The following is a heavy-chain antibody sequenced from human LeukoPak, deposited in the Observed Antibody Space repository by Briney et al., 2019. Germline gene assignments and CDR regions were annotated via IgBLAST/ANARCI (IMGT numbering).Heavy chain of an antibody. CDR3: AKEYCSNGVCYVGFDS. V-gene: IGHV3-23*01. J-gene: IGHJ4*02. CDR2: IRGDSRDT. Sequence: GGSLRLSCAASGFTFSSYAMTWVRQGPGKGLEWVSSIRGDSRDTYYADSVKGRFIISRDNSKDTLNLRLNSLKAEDTAVYFCAKEYCSNGVCYVGFDSWGQGTLVTVSS. CDR1: GFTFSSYA. D-gene: IGHD2-8*01.